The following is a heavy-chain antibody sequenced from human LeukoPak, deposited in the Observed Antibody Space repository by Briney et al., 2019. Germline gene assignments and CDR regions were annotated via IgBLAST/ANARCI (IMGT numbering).Heavy chain of an antibody. V-gene: IGHV4-34*01. CDR3: AGFIAAAGIDY. Sequence: RTSETLSLTCAVYGGSFSGYYWSWIRQPPGKGLEWIGEINHSGSTNYNPSLKSRVTISVDTSKNQFSLKLSSVTAADTAVYYCAGFIAAAGIDYWGQGTLVTVSS. CDR2: INHSGST. D-gene: IGHD6-13*01. J-gene: IGHJ4*02. CDR1: GGSFSGYY.